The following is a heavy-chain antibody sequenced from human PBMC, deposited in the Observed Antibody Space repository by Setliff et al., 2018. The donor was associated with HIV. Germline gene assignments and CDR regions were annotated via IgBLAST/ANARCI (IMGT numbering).Heavy chain of an antibody. V-gene: IGHV4-31*03. J-gene: IGHJ6*03. CDR1: GGSISIGGYY. CDR3: ARGGGSRAATSSYYYMDV. Sequence: SETLSLTCTVSGGSISIGGYYWGWIRQHPGKGLEWIGYIYHNGSTYYNPSLKSRLIISVDTSKNQFSLKLSSMTAADTAVYYCARGGGSRAATSSYYYMDVWGKGTTVTVSS. CDR2: IYHNGST. D-gene: IGHD2-15*01.